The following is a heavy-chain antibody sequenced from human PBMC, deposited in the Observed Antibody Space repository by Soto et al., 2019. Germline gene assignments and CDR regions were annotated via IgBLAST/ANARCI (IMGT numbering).Heavy chain of an antibody. CDR1: GGTFSSYA. V-gene: IGHV1-69*13. Sequence: SVKVSCKASGGTFSSYAISWVRQAPGQGLEWMGGIIPIFGTANYAQKFQGGVTITADESTSTAYMELSSLRSEDTAVYYCARDWGGYPYYYYGMDVWGQGTTVTVSS. D-gene: IGHD5-12*01. J-gene: IGHJ6*02. CDR2: IIPIFGTA. CDR3: ARDWGGYPYYYYGMDV.